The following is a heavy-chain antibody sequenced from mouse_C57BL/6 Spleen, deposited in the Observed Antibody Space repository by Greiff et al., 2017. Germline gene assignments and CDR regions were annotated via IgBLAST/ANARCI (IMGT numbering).Heavy chain of an antibody. V-gene: IGHV14-2*01. J-gene: IGHJ1*03. CDR3: ARKAATDWYFDV. CDR1: GFNIKDYY. CDR2: IDPEDGET. D-gene: IGHD6-1*01. Sequence: VQLQQSGAELVKPGASVKLSCTASGFNIKDYYMHWVKQRTEQGLEWIGRIDPEDGETKYAPNFQGKATITADTASNTAYLQLSSLTSEDTAVYYCARKAATDWYFDVWGTGTTVTVSS.